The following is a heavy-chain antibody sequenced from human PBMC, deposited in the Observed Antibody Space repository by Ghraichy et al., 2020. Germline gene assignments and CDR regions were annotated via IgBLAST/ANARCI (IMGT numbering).Heavy chain of an antibody. D-gene: IGHD3-10*01. CDR1: GFIFSTSW. J-gene: IGHJ4*02. CDR3: TTGVEGRADY. V-gene: IGHV3-74*01. CDR2: IKSDGSHT. Sequence: GESLNISCAASGFIFSTSWMHWVRQAPGRGLVWVSRIKSDGSHTDYADSVKGRFTISRDNAENTLYLQMNSLRAEDTALYYCTTGVEGRADYWGQGTLATVSS.